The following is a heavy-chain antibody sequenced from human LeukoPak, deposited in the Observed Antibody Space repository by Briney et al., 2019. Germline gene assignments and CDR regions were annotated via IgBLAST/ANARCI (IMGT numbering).Heavy chain of an antibody. Sequence: SETLSLTCTVSGGSISSGSYYWSWIRQPAGKGLEWIGRIYTSGSTNYNPSLKSRVTISVDTSKNQFSLKLSSVTAADTAVYYCARATEYSSSSFDYWGQGTLVTVSS. CDR2: IYTSGST. V-gene: IGHV4-61*02. CDR3: ARATEYSSSSFDY. D-gene: IGHD6-6*01. CDR1: GGSISSGSYY. J-gene: IGHJ4*02.